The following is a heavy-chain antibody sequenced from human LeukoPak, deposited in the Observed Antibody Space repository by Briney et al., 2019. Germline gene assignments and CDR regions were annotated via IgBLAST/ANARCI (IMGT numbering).Heavy chain of an antibody. D-gene: IGHD3-16*01. V-gene: IGHV4-59*01. J-gene: IGHJ5*02. CDR2: IYYSGST. Sequence: PSETLSLTCTVSGGSITNYYWSWIRQPPGKGLEWIGYIYYSGSTNYNPSLKSRVTISVDTSKNQFSLKLSSVTAADTAVYYCARGGGSDARDNWFDPWGQGTLVTVSS. CDR1: GGSITNYY. CDR3: ARGGGSDARDNWFDP.